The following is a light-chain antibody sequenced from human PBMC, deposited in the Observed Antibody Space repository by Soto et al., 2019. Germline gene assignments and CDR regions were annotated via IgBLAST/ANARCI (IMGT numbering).Light chain of an antibody. V-gene: IGLV1-40*01. CDR2: DSN. CDR1: SSNIGAGRD. Sequence: QSVLTQPPSVSGAPGQRVTISCTGSSSNIGAGRDVHWYRQLPGAAPKFLISDSNHRPSGVPDRFSVSKSGASASLAITGLRAEDEGDYFCQSYGTSLSGLYVFGTGTKLT. CDR3: QSYGTSLSGLYV. J-gene: IGLJ1*01.